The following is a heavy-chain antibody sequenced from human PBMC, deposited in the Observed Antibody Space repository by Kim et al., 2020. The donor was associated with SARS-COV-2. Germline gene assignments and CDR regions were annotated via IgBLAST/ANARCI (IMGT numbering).Heavy chain of an antibody. J-gene: IGHJ6*02. D-gene: IGHD2-8*02. Sequence: GGSLRLSCAASGFTFRLYGMHWVRQAPGKGLEWLALISDDGSKKFYADSVKGRCTISRDRSKNTVSLQMNSLRPEDTAVYFCAKMGMEFFHYWCMDVWRQGTKLSVPS. CDR1: GFTFRLYG. CDR2: ISDDGSKK. V-gene: IGHV3-30*18. CDR3: AKMGMEFFHYWCMDV.